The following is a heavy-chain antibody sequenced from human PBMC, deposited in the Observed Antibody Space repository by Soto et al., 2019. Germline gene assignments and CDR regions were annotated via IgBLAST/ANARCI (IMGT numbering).Heavy chain of an antibody. CDR1: GFTFSSYS. J-gene: IGHJ4*02. CDR2: ISDGSSTI. Sequence: EVQLVESGGGLVQPGGSLRLSCAASGFTFSSYSMNWVRQAPGKGLEWVAYISDGSSTIHYADSVKGRFTISRDNAKKLLYMQMKSLRAEDTAVYYCARGIVWFGVMVDWGQGTLVTVSS. V-gene: IGHV3-48*01. CDR3: ARGIVWFGVMVD. D-gene: IGHD3-10*01.